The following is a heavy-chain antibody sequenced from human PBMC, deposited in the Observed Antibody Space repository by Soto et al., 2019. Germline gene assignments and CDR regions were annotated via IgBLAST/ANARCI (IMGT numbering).Heavy chain of an antibody. CDR2: IYYSGST. D-gene: IGHD2-2*01. Sequence: PSETLSLTCTVSGGSISSGGYYWSWIRQHPGKGLEWIGYIYYSGSTYYNPSLKSRVTISVDTSKNQFSLKLSSVTAADTAVYYCARVQRSDCSSTSCFPDQEEAGGMDVWGQGTTVTVSS. CDR3: ARVQRSDCSSTSCFPDQEEAGGMDV. V-gene: IGHV4-31*03. CDR1: GGSISSGGYY. J-gene: IGHJ6*02.